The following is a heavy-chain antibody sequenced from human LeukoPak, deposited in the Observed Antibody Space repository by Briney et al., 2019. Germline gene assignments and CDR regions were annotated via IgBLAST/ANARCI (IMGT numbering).Heavy chain of an antibody. CDR1: GVSIGSGGY. Sequence: PSGTLSLTCAVSGVSIGSGGYWSWVRQPPGKGLEWIGQIFYIGSAHYNPSFESRVIMSMDNSRSQLSLRFNSVTAADTAVYYCARHGSYSLAFWGQGALVTVSS. CDR3: ARHGSYSLAF. CDR2: IFYIGSA. J-gene: IGHJ4*02. V-gene: IGHV4-4*02. D-gene: IGHD2-15*01.